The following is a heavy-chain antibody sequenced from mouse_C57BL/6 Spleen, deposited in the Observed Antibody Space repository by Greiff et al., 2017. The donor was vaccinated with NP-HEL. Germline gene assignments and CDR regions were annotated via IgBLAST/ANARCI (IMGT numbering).Heavy chain of an antibody. CDR1: GFTFSSYA. CDR2: ISDGGSYT. J-gene: IGHJ2*01. V-gene: IGHV5-4*01. Sequence: EVMLVESGGGLVKPGGSLKLSCAASGFTFSSYAMSWVRQTPEKRLEWVATISDGGSYTYYPDTVKGRFTISRDNAKNNLYLHMSHLKSADTAMYYCARERTYYSNYYFDYWGHGTTLTVST. CDR3: ARERTYYSNYYFDY. D-gene: IGHD2-5*01.